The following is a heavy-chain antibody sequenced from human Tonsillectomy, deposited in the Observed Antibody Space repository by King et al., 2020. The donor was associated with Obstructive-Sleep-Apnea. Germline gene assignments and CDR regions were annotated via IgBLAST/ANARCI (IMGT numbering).Heavy chain of an antibody. D-gene: IGHD6-19*01. CDR2: IYYSGST. J-gene: IGHJ4*02. CDR1: GGSISSYY. Sequence: QLQESGPGLVKPSETLSLTCTVSGGSISSYYWSWNRQPPGKGLEWIGYIYYSGSTNYNPSLKSRVTISVDTSKNQFSLKLSSVTAADTAVYYCAREMVAGTNYFDYWGQGTLVTVSS. CDR3: AREMVAGTNYFDY. V-gene: IGHV4-59*01.